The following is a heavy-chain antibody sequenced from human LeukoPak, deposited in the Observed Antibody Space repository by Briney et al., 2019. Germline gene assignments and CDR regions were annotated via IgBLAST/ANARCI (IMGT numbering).Heavy chain of an antibody. D-gene: IGHD1-26*01. CDR1: GFTFSNYA. J-gene: IGHJ4*02. CDR2: ITGSGIVT. V-gene: IGHV3-23*01. Sequence: TGGSLRLSCAASGFTFSNYAMSWVRQAPGKGLEWVSAITGSGIVTQYADSVKGRFTISRDNSKNTLYLRMNSLRAEDTAVYYCATQTSGNYYYFAHWGQGTLVTVSS. CDR3: ATQTSGNYYYFAH.